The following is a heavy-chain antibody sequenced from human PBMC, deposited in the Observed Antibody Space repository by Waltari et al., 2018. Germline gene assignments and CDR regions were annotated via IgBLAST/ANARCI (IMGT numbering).Heavy chain of an antibody. CDR3: ARGSGWFRELLPFDY. Sequence: QVQLQESGPGLVKPSQTLSLTCTVSGGSISSGSYYWSWIRQPAGKGLEWIGYIYTSGSTNYNPSLKSRVTISVDTSKNQFSLKLSSVTAADTAVYYCARGSGWFRELLPFDYWGQGTLVTVSS. D-gene: IGHD3-10*01. J-gene: IGHJ4*02. CDR1: GGSISSGSYY. CDR2: IYTSGST. V-gene: IGHV4-61*09.